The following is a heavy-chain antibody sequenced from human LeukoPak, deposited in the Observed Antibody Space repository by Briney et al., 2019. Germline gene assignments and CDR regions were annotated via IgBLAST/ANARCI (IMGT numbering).Heavy chain of an antibody. Sequence: GGSLRLSCAASGFTFADYAMHWVRQASGKGLEWVSGISWNSGTIGYADSVKGRFTTSRDNAQNSLYLQMNSLRAEDTAVYYCARDFWGAYRVDFFDFWGQGILVTVSS. CDR2: ISWNSGTI. D-gene: IGHD3-3*01. CDR1: GFTFADYA. J-gene: IGHJ4*02. CDR3: ARDFWGAYRVDFFDF. V-gene: IGHV3-9*01.